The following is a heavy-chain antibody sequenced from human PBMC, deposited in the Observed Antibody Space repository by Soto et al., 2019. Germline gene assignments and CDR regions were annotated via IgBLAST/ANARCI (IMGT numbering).Heavy chain of an antibody. Sequence: QVQLQASGPGLVKPSQTLSLTCTVSGGSISSGNYYWSWIRQPPGKVLEWIGFISYSGNTYYSTSPNSRVTISVDTPKGQLSLNLSFRTAAGTAVYYCATRVTPATSLYFFDYWGPGSLFTVSS. V-gene: IGHV4-30-4*01. CDR2: ISYSGNT. CDR1: GGSISSGNYY. J-gene: IGHJ4*02. CDR3: ATRVTPATSLYFFDY. D-gene: IGHD2-15*01.